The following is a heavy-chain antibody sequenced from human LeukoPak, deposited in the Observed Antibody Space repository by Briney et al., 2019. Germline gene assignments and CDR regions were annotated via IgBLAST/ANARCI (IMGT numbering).Heavy chain of an antibody. J-gene: IGHJ5*02. D-gene: IGHD6-19*01. CDR3: ARDRDLFAVAGPRGWFDP. CDR2: INSDGSST. Sequence: GGSLRLSCAASGFTFSSYAVSWVRQAPGKGLVWVSRINSDGSSTSYADSVKGRFTISRDNAKNTLYLQMNSLRAEDTAVYYCARDRDLFAVAGPRGWFDPWGQGTLVTVSS. V-gene: IGHV3-74*01. CDR1: GFTFSSYA.